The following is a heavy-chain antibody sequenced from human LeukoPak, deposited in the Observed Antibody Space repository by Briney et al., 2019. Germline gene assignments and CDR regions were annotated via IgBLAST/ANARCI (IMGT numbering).Heavy chain of an antibody. CDR1: GGSISSSSYY. CDR2: IYYSGST. V-gene: IGHV4-39*07. J-gene: IGHJ4*02. D-gene: IGHD4-11*01. Sequence: SETLSLTCTVSGGSISSSSYYWGWIRQPPGKGLEWIGSIYYSGSTYYNPSLKSRVTISVDTSKNQFSLKLSSVTAADTAVYYCARRGDYSNYVYFDYWGQGTLVTVSS. CDR3: ARRGDYSNYVYFDY.